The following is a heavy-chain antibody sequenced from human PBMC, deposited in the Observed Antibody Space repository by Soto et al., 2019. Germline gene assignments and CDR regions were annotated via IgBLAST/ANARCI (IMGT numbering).Heavy chain of an antibody. V-gene: IGHV3-21*01. J-gene: IGHJ4*02. D-gene: IGHD2-2*01. CDR1: GFTFSSYS. CDR2: ISSSSSYI. CDR3: ARGYCSSTSCSISPFDY. Sequence: GGSLRLSCAASGFTFSSYSMNWVRQAPGKGLEWVSSISSSSSYIYYADSVKGRFTISRDNAKNSLYLQMNSLRAEDTAVYYCARGYCSSTSCSISPFDYWGQGTLVTVSS.